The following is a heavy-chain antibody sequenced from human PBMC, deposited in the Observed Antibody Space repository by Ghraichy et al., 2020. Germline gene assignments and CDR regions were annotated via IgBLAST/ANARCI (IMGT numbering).Heavy chain of an antibody. CDR1: GFTFSSYW. J-gene: IGHJ6*02. CDR2: IKQDGSEK. Sequence: GGSLRLSCAASGFTFSSYWMSWVRQAPGKGLEWVANIKQDGSEKYYVDSVKGRFTISRDNAKNSLYLQMNSLRAEDTAVYYCARDCSSTSCPFYYYYGMDVWCQGTTVTVSS. D-gene: IGHD2-2*01. CDR3: ARDCSSTSCPFYYYYGMDV. V-gene: IGHV3-7*01.